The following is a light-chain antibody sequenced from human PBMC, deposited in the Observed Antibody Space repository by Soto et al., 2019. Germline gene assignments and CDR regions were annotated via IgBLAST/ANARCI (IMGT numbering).Light chain of an antibody. J-gene: IGLJ2*01. Sequence: SYELTQPSSVSVAPGKTARFTCGGNNIGSKNVHWYQQKPGQAPVLVIYYDIDRPSGIPERFSGSNSGNTATLTISRVEAGDEADYYCQVWDNNNDLVVFGRGTQLTVL. CDR1: NIGSKN. CDR3: QVWDNNNDLVV. V-gene: IGLV3-21*04. CDR2: YDI.